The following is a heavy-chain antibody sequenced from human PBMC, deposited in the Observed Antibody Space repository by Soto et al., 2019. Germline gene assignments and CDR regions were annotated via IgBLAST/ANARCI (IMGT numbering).Heavy chain of an antibody. CDR2: IRTYTDDT. Sequence: QVQLVQSGAEVQKPGASVKVSCKASGYTFSNYGIGWVRQAPGQGLEWMGWIRTYTDDTHYAQKFQGRVTMTADTSTTTAYMDLSNLTSDDTAVYFCARRSGTTIFDYWGPGTLVIVSS. D-gene: IGHD1-1*01. V-gene: IGHV1-18*04. CDR3: ARRSGTTIFDY. J-gene: IGHJ4*02. CDR1: GYTFSNYG.